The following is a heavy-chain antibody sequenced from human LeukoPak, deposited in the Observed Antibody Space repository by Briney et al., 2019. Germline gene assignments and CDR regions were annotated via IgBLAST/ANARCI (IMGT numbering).Heavy chain of an antibody. CDR2: INHSGST. Sequence: PSETLSLTCAVYGGSFSGYYWSWISQPPGKGLEWIGEINHSGSTNYNPSLKSRVTISVDTSKNQFSLKLSSVTAADTAVYYCAREGIVVVPAAIDDAFDIWGQGTMVTVSS. D-gene: IGHD2-2*01. CDR1: GGSFSGYY. CDR3: AREGIVVVPAAIDDAFDI. J-gene: IGHJ3*02. V-gene: IGHV4-34*01.